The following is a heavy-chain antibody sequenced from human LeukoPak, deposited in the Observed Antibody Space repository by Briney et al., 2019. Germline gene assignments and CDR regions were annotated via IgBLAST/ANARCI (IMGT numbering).Heavy chain of an antibody. CDR2: INPNSGGT. CDR1: GYSFTGYY. D-gene: IGHD2-2*02. CDR3: ARGDIVVLPAGIPHNWFDP. Sequence: GASVKVSYKASGYSFTGYYIHWVRQAPGQGLEWMGWINPNSGGTNYAQKFQGRVTMTRDTSISTAYMELSRLRSDDTAVYYCARGDIVVLPAGIPHNWFDPWGQGTLVTVSS. V-gene: IGHV1-2*02. J-gene: IGHJ5*02.